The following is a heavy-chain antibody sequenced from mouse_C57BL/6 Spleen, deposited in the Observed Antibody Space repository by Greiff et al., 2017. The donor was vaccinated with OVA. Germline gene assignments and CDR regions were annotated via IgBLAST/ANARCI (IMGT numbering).Heavy chain of an antibody. CDR2: INYDGSST. V-gene: IGHV5-16*01. CDR1: GFTFSDYY. Sequence: EVMLVESEGGLVQPGSSMKLSCTASGFTFSDYYMAWVRQVPEKGLEWVANINYDGSSTYYLDSLKSRFIISRDNAKNILYLQMSSLKSEDTATYYCARDPSPGRYFDVWGTGTTVTVSS. CDR3: ARDPSPGRYFDV. J-gene: IGHJ1*03.